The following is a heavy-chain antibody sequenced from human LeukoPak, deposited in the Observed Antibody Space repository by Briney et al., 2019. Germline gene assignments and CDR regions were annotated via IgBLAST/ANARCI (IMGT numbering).Heavy chain of an antibody. D-gene: IGHD5-12*01. Sequence: GGSLRLSCAASGLTFSTYEMNWVRQTPGKGLEWVSYISSSGSTIYYADSVKGRFTISRDNAKNSLYLQMNSLRAEDTAIYYCARRSGYAYYYYYMDVWGKGTTVTVSS. CDR2: ISSSGSTI. V-gene: IGHV3-48*03. CDR3: ARRSGYAYYYYYMDV. J-gene: IGHJ6*03. CDR1: GLTFSTYE.